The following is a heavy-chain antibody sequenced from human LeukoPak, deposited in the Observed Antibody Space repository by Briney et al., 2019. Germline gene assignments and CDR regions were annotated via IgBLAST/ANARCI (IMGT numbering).Heavy chain of an antibody. CDR1: GYTFTSYG. CDR2: ISAYNGNT. Sequence: ASVKVSCKASGYTFTSYGIRWVRQAPGQGLEWMGWISAYNGNTNYAQKLQGRVTMTTDTSTSTAYMELRSLRSDDTAVYYCATFPLRYCSSTSCYLYYYYGMDVWGQGTTVTVSS. D-gene: IGHD2-2*01. V-gene: IGHV1-18*01. J-gene: IGHJ6*02. CDR3: ATFPLRYCSSTSCYLYYYYGMDV.